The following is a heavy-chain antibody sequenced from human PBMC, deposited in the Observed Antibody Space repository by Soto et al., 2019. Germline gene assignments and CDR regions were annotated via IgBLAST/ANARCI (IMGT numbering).Heavy chain of an antibody. CDR2: ISGSGGST. Sequence: PVGPLRLCCASSGFTFNSYAMNWVRQAPGKGLEWVSAISGSGGSTYYADSVKGRFTISRDNSKNTLYLQMNSLRAEDTAVYYCAKPELTMIVVVTSNLDYWGQGTLVTVSS. V-gene: IGHV3-23*01. D-gene: IGHD3-22*01. CDR1: GFTFNSYA. CDR3: AKPELTMIVVVTSNLDY. J-gene: IGHJ4*02.